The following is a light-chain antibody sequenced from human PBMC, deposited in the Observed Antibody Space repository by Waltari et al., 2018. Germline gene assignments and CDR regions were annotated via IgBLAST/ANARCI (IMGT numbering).Light chain of an antibody. V-gene: IGKV3-11*01. J-gene: IGKJ1*01. CDR2: DAS. CDR3: QQRSKWPPM. Sequence: IVLTQSPATLSLSPGQRATLSCWASQGVGSHLAWYQQKRGQAPRLLIYDASKRATGIPVRFSGSGVGTDFTLTIDSLESEDFGVYYCQQRSKWPPMFGQGTKVEIK. CDR1: QGVGSH.